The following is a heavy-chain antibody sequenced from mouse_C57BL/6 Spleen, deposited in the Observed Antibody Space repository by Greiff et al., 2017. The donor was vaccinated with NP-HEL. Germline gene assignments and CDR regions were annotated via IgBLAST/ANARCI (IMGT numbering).Heavy chain of an antibody. CDR3: ARSSPLYYSNYEYYFDY. CDR1: GYTFTSYW. CDR2: IDPSDSYT. V-gene: IGHV1-69*01. Sequence: QVQLKQPGAELVMPGASVKLSCKASGYTFTSYWMHWVKQRPGQGLEWIGEIDPSDSYTNYNQKFKGKSTLTVDKSSSTAYMQLSSLTSEDSAVYYCARSSPLYYSNYEYYFDYWGQGTTLTVSS. J-gene: IGHJ2*01. D-gene: IGHD2-5*01.